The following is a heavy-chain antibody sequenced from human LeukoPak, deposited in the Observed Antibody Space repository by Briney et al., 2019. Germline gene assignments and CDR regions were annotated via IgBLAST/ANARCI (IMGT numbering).Heavy chain of an antibody. Sequence: GGSLRLSCAASGFTFSSYSMNWVRQAPGKGLEWVSSISSSSSYIYYADSVKGRFTISRDNAKNSLYLQMNSLRAEDTAVYYCARAREEWELLPLHFDYWGQGTLVTVSS. CDR1: GFTFSSYS. V-gene: IGHV3-21*01. J-gene: IGHJ4*02. D-gene: IGHD1-26*01. CDR3: ARAREEWELLPLHFDY. CDR2: ISSSSSYI.